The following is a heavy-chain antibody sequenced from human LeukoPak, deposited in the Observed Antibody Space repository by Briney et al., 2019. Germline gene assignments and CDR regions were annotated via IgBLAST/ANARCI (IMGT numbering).Heavy chain of an antibody. D-gene: IGHD3-22*01. CDR3: ARGGDSSGYYVDY. CDR1: SSYA. V-gene: IGHV3-23*01. CDR2: ITSSGGRS. Sequence: GGSLRLSCAASSSYAMSWVRQAPGKGLEWVSTITSSGGRSYYADSVKGRFTISRDNAKNSLYLQMSSLRGEDTAMYYCARGGDSSGYYVDYWGQGTLVTVSS. J-gene: IGHJ4*02.